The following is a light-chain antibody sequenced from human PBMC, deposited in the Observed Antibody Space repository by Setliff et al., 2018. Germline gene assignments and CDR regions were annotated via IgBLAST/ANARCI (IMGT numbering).Light chain of an antibody. V-gene: IGLV1-44*01. CDR1: SSNIGTKT. J-gene: IGLJ2*01. Sequence: QPVLTQPPSASGTPGQRVTISCSGSSSNIGTKTVNWYQQLPGVAPKLLIHRDSQRPSGVPDRFSGSKSGTSASLAISGLLSEDEADYYCAAWDDILKAVVFGGGTKGTV. CDR2: RDS. CDR3: AAWDDILKAVV.